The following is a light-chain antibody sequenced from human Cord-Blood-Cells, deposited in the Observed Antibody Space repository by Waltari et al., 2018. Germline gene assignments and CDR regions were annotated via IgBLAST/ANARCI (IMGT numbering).Light chain of an antibody. CDR3: QSYDSSNWV. V-gene: IGLV6-57*01. J-gene: IGLJ3*02. CDR1: SGSIARNY. CDR2: EDN. Sequence: NFMLTQPHSVSESTGKTVTISSTRSSGSIARNYVHWYQQRPGSSPTTLIYEDNQRPSGVPDRFSGSIDSSSNSASLTISGLKTEDEADYYCQSYDSSNWVFGGGTKLTVL.